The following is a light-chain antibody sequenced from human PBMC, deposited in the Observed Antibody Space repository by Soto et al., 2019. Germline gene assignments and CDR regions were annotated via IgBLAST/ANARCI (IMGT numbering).Light chain of an antibody. Sequence: QAVVTQPPSVSGAPGQRVTISCTGSSSNIGAGYDVHWYQQLPGTAPKLLIYDNNNRPSGVLDRFSGSKSGTSASLAITGLQAEDEADYYCQSYDSSLSGWVFGGGTKLTVL. V-gene: IGLV1-40*01. CDR2: DNN. CDR3: QSYDSSLSGWV. CDR1: SSNIGAGYD. J-gene: IGLJ3*02.